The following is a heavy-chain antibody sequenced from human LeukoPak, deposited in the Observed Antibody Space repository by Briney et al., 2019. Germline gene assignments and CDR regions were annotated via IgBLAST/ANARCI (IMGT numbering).Heavy chain of an antibody. Sequence: PSETLSLTCAVYGGSFSGYYWSWIRQPPGKGLEWIGEINHSGNTNYNPSLKSRVTISVDTSKNQFSLKLSSVTAADTVVYYCARAKSLYFYYYMDVWGKGTTVTVSS. CDR3: ARAKSLYFYYYMDV. V-gene: IGHV4-34*01. CDR1: GGSFSGYY. CDR2: INHSGNT. J-gene: IGHJ6*03.